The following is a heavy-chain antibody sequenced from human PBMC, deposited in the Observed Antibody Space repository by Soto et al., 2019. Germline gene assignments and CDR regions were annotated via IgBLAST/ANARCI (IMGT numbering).Heavy chain of an antibody. J-gene: IGHJ3*02. Sequence: PGGSLRLSCAASGFTFSSYSMNWVRQAPGKGLEWVSTISSSSSYIYYADSVKGRFTISRDNAKNSLYLQMNSLRAEDTAVYHCARESENIVVVPAANPHDAFDIWGQGTMVTVSS. CDR1: GFTFSSYS. V-gene: IGHV3-21*01. D-gene: IGHD2-2*01. CDR2: ISSSSSYI. CDR3: ARESENIVVVPAANPHDAFDI.